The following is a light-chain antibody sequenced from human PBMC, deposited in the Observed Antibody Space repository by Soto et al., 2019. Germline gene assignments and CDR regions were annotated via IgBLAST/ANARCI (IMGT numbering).Light chain of an antibody. CDR2: DVS. J-gene: IGLJ1*01. CDR1: SSDVGTYNH. CDR3: SSYTTSTTLGV. Sequence: QSALTQPVSVSGSPGQSITISCTGTSSDVGTYNHVSWYQQHPGKAPKLMIYDVSNRPSGVSNRFSGSKSGNTASLTISGLQAEDEDDYYCSSYTTSTTLGVFGTGTKLTVL. V-gene: IGLV2-14*01.